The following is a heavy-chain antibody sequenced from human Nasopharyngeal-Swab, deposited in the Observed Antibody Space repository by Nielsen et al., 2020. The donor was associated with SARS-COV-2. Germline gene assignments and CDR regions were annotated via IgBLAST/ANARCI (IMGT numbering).Heavy chain of an antibody. V-gene: IGHV4-34*01. CDR2: INHSGST. CDR1: GGSFSGSH. D-gene: IGHD3-9*01. Sequence: SETLSLTCAVYGGSFSGSHWSWVRQPPGKGLEWIGEINHSGSTKYNPSLKSRVTISVDTSKNQFSLKLSSVTAADTAVYYCARAPYDVSTALYGGDYYNYYAIDVWGQGTTVTVSS. J-gene: IGHJ6*02. CDR3: ARAPYDVSTALYGGDYYNYYAIDV.